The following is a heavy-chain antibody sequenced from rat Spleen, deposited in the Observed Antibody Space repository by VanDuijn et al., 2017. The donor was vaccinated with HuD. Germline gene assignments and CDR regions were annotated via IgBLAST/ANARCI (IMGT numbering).Heavy chain of an antibody. J-gene: IGHJ2*01. V-gene: IGHV5-25*01. CDR3: ARRHYGYTDYFDY. Sequence: EVQLVESDGGLVQPGRSLRLSCAASGFTLSDHYMAWVRQAPTKGLEWVASISTGGGDTYYRDSVKGRFTISRDNAKSSLYLQMDSLRSEDTATYYCARRHYGYTDYFDYWGQGVMVTVSS. D-gene: IGHD1-9*01. CDR1: GFTLSDHY. CDR2: ISTGGGDT.